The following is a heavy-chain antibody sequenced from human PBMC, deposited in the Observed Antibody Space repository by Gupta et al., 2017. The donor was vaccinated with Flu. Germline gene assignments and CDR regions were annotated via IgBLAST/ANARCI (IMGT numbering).Heavy chain of an antibody. CDR3: ARHVQCTNGNCNINWFDP. CDR2: ISTNTGNP. Sequence: WVRQAPGQGPQWMGWISTNTGNPTYAQGFTRRFVFSGDTSVSTAYLPIRSLTAEDAAVYYCARHVQCTNGNCNINWFDPWGQGTRVSVSS. V-gene: IGHV7-4-1*01. J-gene: IGHJ5*02. D-gene: IGHD2-8*01.